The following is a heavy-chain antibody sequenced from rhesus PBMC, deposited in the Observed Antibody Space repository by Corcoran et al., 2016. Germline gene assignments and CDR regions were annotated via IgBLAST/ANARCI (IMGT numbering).Heavy chain of an antibody. V-gene: IGHV4-65*02. CDR3: ARSLDWNDVDGLDS. Sequence: QVQLQESGPGLVKPSETLSLTCAVSGGSISSSNWWSWIRQPPGKGLEGIGNIMGGRGSTYYNPSLKSRVTISKDTAKNQFSLKRSSVTAADTAVYYCARSLDWNDVDGLDSWGQGVVVTVSS. D-gene: IGHD1-7*02. CDR2: IMGGRGST. J-gene: IGHJ6*01. CDR1: GGSISSSNW.